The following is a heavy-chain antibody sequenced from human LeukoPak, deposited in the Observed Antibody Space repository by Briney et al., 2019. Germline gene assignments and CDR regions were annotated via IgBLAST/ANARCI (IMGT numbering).Heavy chain of an antibody. J-gene: IGHJ4*02. Sequence: PSETLSLTCTVSGGSISSSSYYWGWIRQPPGKGLEWIGSIYYSESTYYNPSLKSRVTISVDTSMNQFSLKLSSVTAADTAVYYCARNLQYCSSTSCTSPHFDYWGQGTLVTVSS. CDR1: GGSISSSSYY. D-gene: IGHD2-2*01. CDR2: IYYSEST. V-gene: IGHV4-39*01. CDR3: ARNLQYCSSTSCTSPHFDY.